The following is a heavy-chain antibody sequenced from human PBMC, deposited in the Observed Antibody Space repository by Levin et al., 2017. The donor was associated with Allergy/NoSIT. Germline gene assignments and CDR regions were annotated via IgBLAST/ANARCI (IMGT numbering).Heavy chain of an antibody. CDR2: ILYIGTT. Sequence: SQTLSLTCTVSGASMSDSYWSWVRQPPGKGLEWIGSILYIGTTDYNPSLKSRVTISLEMYRNQFSLKLRSVTAADTAVYYCARRRVPGDPWGQGVLVTVSS. V-gene: IGHV4-59*01. D-gene: IGHD3-3*01. J-gene: IGHJ5*02. CDR1: GASMSDSY. CDR3: ARRRVPGDP.